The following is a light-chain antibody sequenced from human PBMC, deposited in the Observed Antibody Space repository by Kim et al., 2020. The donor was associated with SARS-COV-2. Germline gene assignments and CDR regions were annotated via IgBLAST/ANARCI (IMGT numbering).Light chain of an antibody. J-gene: IGKJ4*01. CDR3: QQANSFPLT. V-gene: IGKV1-12*01. Sequence: DIQMTQSPSSVSASVGDRVTITCRASQSIGNWLAWYQQKPGKAPKLLIYGASNLQSGVPSRFSGSGSGADFTLTINSLQPEDFVTYYYQQANSFPLTFGEGTKLEI. CDR1: QSIGNW. CDR2: GAS.